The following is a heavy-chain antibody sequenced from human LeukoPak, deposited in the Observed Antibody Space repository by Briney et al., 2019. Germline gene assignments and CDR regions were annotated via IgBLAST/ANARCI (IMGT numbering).Heavy chain of an antibody. V-gene: IGHV3-23*01. D-gene: IGHD3-22*01. CDR3: AMVPYDSSGYSVP. Sequence: PGGSLRLSCAASGFTFSSYAMSWVRQAPGKGLESVSAISGSGGSTYYADSVKGRFTISRDNSKNTLYLQMNSLRAEDTAVYYCAMVPYDSSGYSVPWGQGTLVTVSS. CDR1: GFTFSSYA. CDR2: ISGSGGST. J-gene: IGHJ5*02.